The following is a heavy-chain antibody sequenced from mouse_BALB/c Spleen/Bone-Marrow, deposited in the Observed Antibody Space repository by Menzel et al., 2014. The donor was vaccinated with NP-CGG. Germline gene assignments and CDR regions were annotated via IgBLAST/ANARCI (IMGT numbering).Heavy chain of an antibody. CDR2: IYPGNGDT. Sequence: LQQSGAGLVKPGASVKMSCKASGYTFTSYNMHWVKQTPGQGLEWIGAIYPGNGDTSYNQKFKGKATLTADKSSSTAYMQLSSLTSEDSAVYYCARNYYGYYYAMDYWGQGTSVTVSS. CDR3: ARNYYGYYYAMDY. V-gene: IGHV1-12*01. D-gene: IGHD1-1*01. CDR1: GYTFTSYN. J-gene: IGHJ4*01.